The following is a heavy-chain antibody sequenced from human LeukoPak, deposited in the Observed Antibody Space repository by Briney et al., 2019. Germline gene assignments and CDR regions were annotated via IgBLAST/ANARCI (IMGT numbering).Heavy chain of an antibody. CDR1: GYTFTSYA. J-gene: IGHJ4*02. Sequence: GASVRVSCKASGYTFTSYAMNWVREAPGQGLEWMGWINTNTGNPTYAQGLTGRFVFSLDTSVSTAYLQISNLKAEDTAVYYCAIWYCSGGRCYSNARTFDYWGQGTRVSVSS. V-gene: IGHV7-4-1*02. D-gene: IGHD2-15*01. CDR3: AIWYCSGGRCYSNARTFDY. CDR2: INTNTGNP.